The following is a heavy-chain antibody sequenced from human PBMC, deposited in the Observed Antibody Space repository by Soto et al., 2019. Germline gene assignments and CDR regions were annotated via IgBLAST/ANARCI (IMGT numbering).Heavy chain of an antibody. D-gene: IGHD1-1*01. Sequence: QVQLLESGGGVVQPGRSLRLSCAASGFTFRSYGMHWVRQAPGKGLEWVAHISYDGSDKYYADSVKGRFSMSRDNSKSTLYLQMNSLRPEDTAVYYCAKDRSWNDALYYFDYWGQGTLVTVSS. CDR3: AKDRSWNDALYYFDY. CDR1: GFTFRSYG. CDR2: ISYDGSDK. V-gene: IGHV3-30*18. J-gene: IGHJ4*02.